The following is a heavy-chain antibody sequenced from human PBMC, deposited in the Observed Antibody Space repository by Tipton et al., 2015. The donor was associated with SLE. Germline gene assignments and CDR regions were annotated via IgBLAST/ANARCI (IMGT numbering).Heavy chain of an antibody. J-gene: IGHJ4*02. V-gene: IGHV4-38-2*01. D-gene: IGHD3-22*01. CDR3: ARLHISGYSLDY. Sequence: LRLSCAVSGYSISSGYYWGWIRQPPGKGLEWIGSIYHSGSTYYNPSLKSRVTISVDTSKNQFSLKLSSVTAADTAVYYCARLHISGYSLDYWGQGTLVTVSS. CDR1: GYSISSGYY. CDR2: IYHSGST.